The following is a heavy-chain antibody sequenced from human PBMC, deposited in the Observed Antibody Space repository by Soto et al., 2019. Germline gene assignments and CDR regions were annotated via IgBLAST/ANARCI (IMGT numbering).Heavy chain of an antibody. D-gene: IGHD2-2*01. CDR2: IKSKTDGGTT. J-gene: IGHJ4*02. CDR3: TTPVYCSSTSCQGFY. CDR1: GFTFSNAW. V-gene: IGHV3-15*01. Sequence: EVQLVESGGGLVQPGGSLRLSCAASGFTFSNAWMSWVRQAPGKGLEWVGRIKSKTDGGTTDYAAPVKGRFTISRDDSKNTLYLQMNSLKTEDTAVYYCTTPVYCSSTSCQGFYWGQGTLVTVSS.